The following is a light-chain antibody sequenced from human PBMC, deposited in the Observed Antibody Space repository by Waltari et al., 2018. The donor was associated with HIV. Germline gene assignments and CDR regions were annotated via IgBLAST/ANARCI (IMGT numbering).Light chain of an antibody. CDR2: EDN. J-gene: IGLJ3*02. Sequence: NFMLAQPHSVSESPGKTITISCTRTSGSIASNYVQRYQRRPGSPPATVIYEDNRRPSGVPDRFSGSIDSSSNSASLTISGLKTEDEADYYCQSYDRNSQVFGGGTKLTVL. CDR3: QSYDRNSQV. V-gene: IGLV6-57*01. CDR1: SGSIASNY.